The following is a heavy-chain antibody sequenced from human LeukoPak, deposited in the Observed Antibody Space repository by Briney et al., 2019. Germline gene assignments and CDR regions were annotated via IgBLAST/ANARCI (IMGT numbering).Heavy chain of an antibody. CDR1: GDPISAYY. Sequence: PSETLSLTCTVSGDPISAYYWSWVRQPPGKGLEWIAYIHYTGSINYNPSLKSRVTISMDTSKSQFSLHVNSVTAADTAVYYCAKYGGSPANYFDYWGRGTLVTVSS. CDR3: AKYGGSPANYFDY. J-gene: IGHJ4*02. CDR2: IHYTGSI. V-gene: IGHV4-59*08. D-gene: IGHD1-26*01.